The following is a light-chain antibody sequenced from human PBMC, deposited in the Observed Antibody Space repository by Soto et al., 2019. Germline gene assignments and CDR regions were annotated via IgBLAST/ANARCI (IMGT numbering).Light chain of an antibody. Sequence: QSVLTQPPSVSGAPGQRVTISCTGSSSNIGAGYDVLWYQQLPGTAPKILIYGNTNRPSGVPDRFSGSKSGTAASLAITGLQAEDEADSYCQSYDSSLSVNYVFGTGTKVTVL. V-gene: IGLV1-40*01. CDR3: QSYDSSLSVNYV. CDR2: GNT. CDR1: SSNIGAGYD. J-gene: IGLJ1*01.